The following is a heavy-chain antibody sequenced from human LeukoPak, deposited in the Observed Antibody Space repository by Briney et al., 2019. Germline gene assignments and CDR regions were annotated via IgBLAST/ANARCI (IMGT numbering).Heavy chain of an antibody. J-gene: IGHJ6*03. CDR2: IIPIFGTA. Sequence: GASVKVSCKASGGTFSSYAISWVRQAPGQGLEWMGGIIPIFGTANYAQKFQGRVTITADESTSTAYMELSSLRSEDTAVYYCASPTYDSSSSVYYYYMDVWGKGTTVTVSS. CDR3: ASPTYDSSSSVYYYYMDV. CDR1: GGTFSSYA. D-gene: IGHD6-6*01. V-gene: IGHV1-69*13.